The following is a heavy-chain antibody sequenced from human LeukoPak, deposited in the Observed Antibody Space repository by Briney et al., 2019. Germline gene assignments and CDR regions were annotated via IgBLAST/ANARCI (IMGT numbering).Heavy chain of an antibody. CDR1: GYTFTGYY. CDR3: ARKLRLGGNWFDP. J-gene: IGHJ5*02. CDR2: IIPISGTT. Sequence: SVKVSCKASGYTFTGYYMHWVRQAPGQGLEWMGKIIPISGTTNYAQKFQGRVTFTADESTSTAYMELSSLRSEDTALYYCARKLRLGGNWFDPWGQGTLVTVSS. V-gene: IGHV1-69*13. D-gene: IGHD1-26*01.